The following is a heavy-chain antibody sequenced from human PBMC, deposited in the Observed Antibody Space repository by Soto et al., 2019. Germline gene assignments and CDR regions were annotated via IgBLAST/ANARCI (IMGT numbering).Heavy chain of an antibody. CDR3: AGRERGYFDCIDC. CDR1: GGSISSGGYY. D-gene: IGHD3-9*01. Sequence: SETLSLTCTVSGGSISSGGYYWSWIRQHPGKGLEWIGYIYYSGSTYYNPSLKSRVTISVDTSKNQFSLKLSSVTAADTAVYYCAGRERGYFDCIDCWGQGTLVTVSS. J-gene: IGHJ4*02. CDR2: IYYSGST. V-gene: IGHV4-31*03.